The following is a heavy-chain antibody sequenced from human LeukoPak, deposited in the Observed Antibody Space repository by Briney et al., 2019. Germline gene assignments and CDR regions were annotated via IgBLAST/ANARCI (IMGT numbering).Heavy chain of an antibody. Sequence: PGGSLRLSCAASGFTFSNYATSWVRQAPGKGLEWVSSIFQGGGEIHYADSVRGRFTISRDNSKSTLFLQMNSLRVEDTAIYYCATYRQVLLPFESWGQGTLVTVSS. CDR3: ATYRQVLLPFES. CDR1: GFTFSNYA. CDR2: IFQGGGEI. V-gene: IGHV3-23*01. D-gene: IGHD5-18*01. J-gene: IGHJ4*02.